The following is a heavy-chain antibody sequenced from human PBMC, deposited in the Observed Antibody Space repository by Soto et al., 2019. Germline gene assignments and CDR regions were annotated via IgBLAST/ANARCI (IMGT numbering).Heavy chain of an antibody. CDR2: IIPMLGII. J-gene: IGHJ4*01. Sequence: QVHLLQSGAELKRPGSSVTVSCKTTANILAAHTISWVRQAPGKGPEWMGRIIPMLGIITYAQGFQARVRLTADASTTTLCMQLTSLRSDVTAVDCCARDQFCATGTGFGYFDFWGDGTVVTVSS. D-gene: IGHD6-25*01. CDR3: ARDQFCATGTGFGYFDF. V-gene: IGHV1-69*04. CDR1: ANILAAHT.